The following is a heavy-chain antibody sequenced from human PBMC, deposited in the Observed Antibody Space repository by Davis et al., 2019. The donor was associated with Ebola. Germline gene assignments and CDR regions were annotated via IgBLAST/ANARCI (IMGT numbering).Heavy chain of an antibody. V-gene: IGHV5-51*01. D-gene: IGHD3-10*01. Sequence: GESLKISCKASGYSFTSYWIGWVRQMPGKGLEWMGIIYPGDSDTRYSPSLQGHVTISADESISTAYLQWSSLKASDTAMYYCARMCHATMVRGPNEGYFWGQGTLVTVSS. CDR1: GYSFTSYW. CDR3: ARMCHATMVRGPNEGYF. J-gene: IGHJ4*02. CDR2: IYPGDSDT.